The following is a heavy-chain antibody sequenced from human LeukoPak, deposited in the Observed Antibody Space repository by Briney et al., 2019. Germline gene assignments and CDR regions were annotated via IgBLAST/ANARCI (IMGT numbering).Heavy chain of an antibody. Sequence: GSLRLSCAASGFSFSDYYMSWIRQAPGKGLEWVSYISSSGSTIYYADSVKGRFTISRDDAKNSLYLQMNSLRAEDTAVYYCAREDIVVVPAAGYYYYYMDVWGKGTTVTVSS. CDR2: ISSSGSTI. CDR1: GFSFSDYY. J-gene: IGHJ6*03. CDR3: AREDIVVVPAAGYYYYYMDV. V-gene: IGHV3-11*01. D-gene: IGHD2-2*01.